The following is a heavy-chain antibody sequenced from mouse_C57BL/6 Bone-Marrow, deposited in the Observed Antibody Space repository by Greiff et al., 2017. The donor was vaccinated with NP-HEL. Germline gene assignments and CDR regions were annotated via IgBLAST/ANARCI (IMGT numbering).Heavy chain of an antibody. CDR1: GYTFTSYW. CDR3: AHYGNPDY. J-gene: IGHJ2*01. CDR2: IDPSDSYT. Sequence: QVQLQQPGAELVKPGASVKLSCKASGYTFTSYWMQWVKQRPGQGLEWIGEIDPSDSYTNYNQKFKGKATLTVDTSSSTAYMQLSSLTSEDSAVYYCAHYGNPDYWGQGTTLTVSS. V-gene: IGHV1-50*01. D-gene: IGHD2-1*01.